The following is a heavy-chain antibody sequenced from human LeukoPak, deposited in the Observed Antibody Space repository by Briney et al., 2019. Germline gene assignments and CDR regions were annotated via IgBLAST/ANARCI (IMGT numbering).Heavy chain of an antibody. CDR3: ARVVRAAARDYYGMDV. CDR1: GYSISSGYY. Sequence: SETLSLTCTVSGYSISSGYYWGWIRQPPGKGLEWIGSIYHSGSTYYNPSLKSRVTISVDTSKNQFSLKLSSVTAADTAVYHCARVVRAAARDYYGMDVWGQGTTVTVSS. CDR2: IYHSGST. V-gene: IGHV4-38-2*02. J-gene: IGHJ6*02. D-gene: IGHD6-13*01.